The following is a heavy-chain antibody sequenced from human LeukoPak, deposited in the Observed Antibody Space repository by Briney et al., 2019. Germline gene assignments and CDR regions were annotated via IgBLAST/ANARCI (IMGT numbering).Heavy chain of an antibody. CDR1: GFTFSTYA. J-gene: IGHJ4*02. D-gene: IGHD5-12*01. Sequence: GGSLRLSCAASGFTFSTYAMSWVRQAPGKGLEWVSSISGSGGTTYYADSVMGRFTISRDDSKSTLYLRMNSVRGDDTAMYYCAKRLGDYWGQGTLVTVSS. CDR2: ISGSGGTT. CDR3: AKRLGDY. V-gene: IGHV3-23*01.